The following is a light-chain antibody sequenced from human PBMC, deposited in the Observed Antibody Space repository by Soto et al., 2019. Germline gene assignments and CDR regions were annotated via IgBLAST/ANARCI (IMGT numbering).Light chain of an antibody. V-gene: IGKV3-15*01. Sequence: EIVMTQSPATLSVSPGERATLSCRASQSVSNNLAWYQKKPGQAPRLLIYGASTRATGIPVRFSGSGSGTDFTLTISSLQSEDFAVYYCQQYNNWWTFGHGTKVEIK. CDR1: QSVSNN. J-gene: IGKJ1*01. CDR3: QQYNNWWT. CDR2: GAS.